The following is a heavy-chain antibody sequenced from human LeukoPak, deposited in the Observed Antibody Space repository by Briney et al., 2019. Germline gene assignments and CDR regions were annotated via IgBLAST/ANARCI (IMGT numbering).Heavy chain of an antibody. CDR1: GFTFSTYA. J-gene: IGHJ4*02. Sequence: GGSLRLSCAASGFTFSTYAMHWVRQAPGKGMEWVAVISYDGSNKYYADSVKGRFTISRDNSKSTLYLQMNSLRAEDTAVYYCAREPNSAYCYVDYWGQGTLVTVSS. V-gene: IGHV3-30-3*01. D-gene: IGHD3-22*01. CDR3: AREPNSAYCYVDY. CDR2: ISYDGSNK.